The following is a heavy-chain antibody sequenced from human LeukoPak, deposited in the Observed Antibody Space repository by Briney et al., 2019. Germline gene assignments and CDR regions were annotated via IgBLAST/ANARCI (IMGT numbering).Heavy chain of an antibody. CDR2: IYYSGST. CDR3: ARGGWNGGYDYWFDP. J-gene: IGHJ5*02. V-gene: IGHV4-59*01. D-gene: IGHD5-12*01. Sequence: SEALSLTCTVSGGSISSYYWSWIRQPPGKGLEWIGYIYYSGSTNYNPSLKSRVTISVATSKNQFSLKLSSVTAADTAVYYCARGGWNGGYDYWFDPWGQGTLVTVSS. CDR1: GGSISSYY.